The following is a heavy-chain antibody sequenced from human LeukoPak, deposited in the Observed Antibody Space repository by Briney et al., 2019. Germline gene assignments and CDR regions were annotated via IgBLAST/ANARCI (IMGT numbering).Heavy chain of an antibody. CDR3: ARESGRSADY. D-gene: IGHD3-10*01. Sequence: GWGPTLANATCRCSVSSKCMCRVPQAPAKGVEWVSVIYSGGSTYYPDSVKGRFTISRDNAKNSLYLQMNSLRAEDTAVYYCARESGRSADYWGQGTLVTVSS. J-gene: IGHJ4*02. CDR2: IYSGGST. V-gene: IGHV3-53*01. CDR1: RCSVSSKC.